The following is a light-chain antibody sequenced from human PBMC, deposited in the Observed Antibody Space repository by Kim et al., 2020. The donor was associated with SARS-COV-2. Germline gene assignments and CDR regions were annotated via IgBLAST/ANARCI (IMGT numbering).Light chain of an antibody. CDR3: AAWDDSLNGVV. J-gene: IGLJ2*01. CDR1: RSNIGSYY. CDR2: RNN. Sequence: QSVLTQPPSASGTPGQRVTISCSGSRSNIGSYYVYWYQQLPGTAPKALIYRNNQRPSGVPDRFSGSKSGTSASLAISGLRSEDDADYYCAAWDDSLNGVVFGGGTQLTVL. V-gene: IGLV1-47*01.